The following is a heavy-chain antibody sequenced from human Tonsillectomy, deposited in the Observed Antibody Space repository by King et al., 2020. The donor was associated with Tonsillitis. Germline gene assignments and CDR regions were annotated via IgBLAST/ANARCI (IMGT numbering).Heavy chain of an antibody. J-gene: IGHJ4*02. V-gene: IGHV3-11*06. Sequence: VQLVQSGGGLVKPGGSLRLSCAASGFTFSDYYMSWIRQAPGKGLEWVSYISSSSSYTNYADSVKGRFTISRDNAKNSLYLQMNSLRAEDRAVYYCASDWVSGVAGTYRYVSRAPDYWGKGPLVTVSS. CDR3: ASDWVSGVAGTYRYVSRAPDY. CDR1: GFTFSDYY. CDR2: ISSSSSYT. D-gene: IGHD6-19*01.